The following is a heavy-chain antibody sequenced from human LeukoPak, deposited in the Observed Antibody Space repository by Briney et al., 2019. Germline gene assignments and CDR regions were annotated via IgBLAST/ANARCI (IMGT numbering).Heavy chain of an antibody. CDR2: IIPMSDTA. V-gene: IGHV1-69*06. CDR1: GGTFNSYA. CDR3: AREDDTGRYMGDDAFDI. J-gene: IGHJ3*02. Sequence: ASVKVSCTASGGTFNSYAISWVRQAPGQGLEWMGEIIPMSDTANYPQKFRGRLTITADIPTSTVYMELSSLRSEDTAVYYCAREDDTGRYMGDDAFDIWGQGTMVTVSS. D-gene: IGHD1-26*01.